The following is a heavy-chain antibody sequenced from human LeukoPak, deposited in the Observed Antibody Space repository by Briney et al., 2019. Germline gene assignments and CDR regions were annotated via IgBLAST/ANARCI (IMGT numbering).Heavy chain of an antibody. Sequence: ASVKVSCKASGGTFSSYAISWVRQAPGQRLEWMGGIIPIFGTANYAQKFQGRVTITADESTSTAYMELSSLRSEDTAVYYCARAPDFDWSHLYYFDYWGQGTLVTVSS. CDR1: GGTFSSYA. CDR3: ARAPDFDWSHLYYFDY. V-gene: IGHV1-69*01. J-gene: IGHJ4*02. CDR2: IIPIFGTA. D-gene: IGHD3-9*01.